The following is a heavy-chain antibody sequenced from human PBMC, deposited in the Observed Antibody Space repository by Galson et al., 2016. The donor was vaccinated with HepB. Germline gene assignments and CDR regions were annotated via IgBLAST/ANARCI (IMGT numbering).Heavy chain of an antibody. D-gene: IGHD6-19*01. CDR1: GFTSSSYA. J-gene: IGHJ3*02. CDR3: AKTSVDGYSRGWGGAFDI. CDR2: IRASGGGT. Sequence: SLRLSCAASGFTSSSYAMNWVRQAPGKGLEWVSSIRASGGGTTYADSVTGRFTISRDTSKNTLYLQMNRLRADDTAVYYCAKTSVDGYSRGWGGAFDIWGQGTVVTVSS. V-gene: IGHV3-23*01.